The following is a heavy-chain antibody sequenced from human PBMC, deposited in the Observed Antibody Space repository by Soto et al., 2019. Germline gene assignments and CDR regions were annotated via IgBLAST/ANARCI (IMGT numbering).Heavy chain of an antibody. D-gene: IGHD5-18*01. Sequence: GGSLRLSCAASGFTFNSYDMHWVRQAPGKGLEWVAVISYDGSNKNYADSVKGRFTISRDNSKNTVYLQMNSLRAEDTAVYYCAKTRGYSYNYGMDVWGQGTTVTVSS. CDR2: ISYDGSNK. V-gene: IGHV3-30*18. CDR3: AKTRGYSYNYGMDV. CDR1: GFTFNSYD. J-gene: IGHJ6*02.